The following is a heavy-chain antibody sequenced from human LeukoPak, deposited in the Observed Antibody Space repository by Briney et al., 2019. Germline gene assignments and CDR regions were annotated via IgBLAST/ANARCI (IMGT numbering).Heavy chain of an antibody. J-gene: IGHJ5*02. CDR2: IKSKTDGGTT. V-gene: IGHV3-15*01. Sequence: PGGSLRLSCAASGFTFSNAWMSWVRQAPGKGLEWVGHIKSKTDGGTTDYAAPVKGRFTISRDDSKNTLYLQMNSLKTEDTAVYYCTTRYCSSTSCSGEGWFDPWGQGTLVTVSS. CDR1: GFTFSNAW. CDR3: TTRYCSSTSCSGEGWFDP. D-gene: IGHD2-2*01.